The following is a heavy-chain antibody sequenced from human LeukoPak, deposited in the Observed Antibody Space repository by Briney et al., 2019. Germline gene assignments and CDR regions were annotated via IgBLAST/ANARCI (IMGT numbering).Heavy chain of an antibody. Sequence: PSETLSLTCAVYGGSSSAYYWSWIRQSPGKGLEWIAEINHRGDTNYNSSVKSRVTISVDTSKNQFSLKVSSLTAADTAVYYCARGPTISETGYFDYWGQGTLVTVSS. J-gene: IGHJ4*03. CDR3: ARGPTISETGYFDY. CDR2: INHRGDT. V-gene: IGHV4-34*01. CDR1: GGSSSAYY. D-gene: IGHD1-1*01.